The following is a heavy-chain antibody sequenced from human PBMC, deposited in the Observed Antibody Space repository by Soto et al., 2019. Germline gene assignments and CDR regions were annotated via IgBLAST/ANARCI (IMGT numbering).Heavy chain of an antibody. CDR1: GFTFGSYG. J-gene: IGHJ6*02. Sequence: PGGSLRLSCAASGFTFGSYGMHWVRQAPGKGLEWVAVIWYDGSNKYYADSVKGRFTISRDNSKNTLYLQMNSLRAEDTAVYYCARDYSETFYGMDVWGQGTTVTVSS. CDR3: ARDYSETFYGMDV. V-gene: IGHV3-33*01. D-gene: IGHD1-26*01. CDR2: IWYDGSNK.